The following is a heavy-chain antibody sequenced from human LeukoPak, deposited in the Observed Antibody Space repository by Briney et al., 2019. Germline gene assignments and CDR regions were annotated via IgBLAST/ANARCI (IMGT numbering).Heavy chain of an antibody. J-gene: IGHJ5*02. Sequence: ASVKVSCKASGGTFSSYAISWVRQAPGQGLEWMGWISGYNGNTNYAQKFQGRVTMTTDTSTNTAYMELRSLRSDDTAVYYCTREATGYSWFDPWGQGTLVTVSS. CDR1: GGTFSSYA. CDR3: TREATGYSWFDP. V-gene: IGHV1-18*01. D-gene: IGHD3-9*01. CDR2: ISGYNGNT.